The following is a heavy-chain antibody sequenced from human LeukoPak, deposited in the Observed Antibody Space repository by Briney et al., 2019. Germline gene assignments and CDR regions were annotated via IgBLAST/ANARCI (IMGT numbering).Heavy chain of an antibody. J-gene: IGHJ4*02. V-gene: IGHV3-66*02. Sequence: GGSLRLSCAASGFTVSGNYMSWVRQFPGKGPEWVSVIYSGGTTNYADSVKGRFTISRDYSKNTLYLQMNSLRPEDTAVYYCATRFSEQSWGQGTLVTVSS. D-gene: IGHD3-3*01. CDR1: GFTVSGNY. CDR3: ATRFSEQS. CDR2: IYSGGTT.